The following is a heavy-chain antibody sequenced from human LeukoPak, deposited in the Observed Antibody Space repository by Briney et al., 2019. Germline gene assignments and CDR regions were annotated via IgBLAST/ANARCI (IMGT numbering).Heavy chain of an antibody. CDR1: GFTFSSYA. V-gene: IGHV3-23*01. J-gene: IGHJ4*02. CDR2: ISGSGGST. D-gene: IGHD3-10*01. CDR3: AKGDGSGSFLPDY. Sequence: PGGSLRLSCAASGFTFSSYAMSWVRQAPGKGLEWVSAISGSGGSTYYADPVKGRFTISRDNSKNTLYLQMNSLRAEDTAVYYCAKGDGSGSFLPDYWGQGTLVTVSS.